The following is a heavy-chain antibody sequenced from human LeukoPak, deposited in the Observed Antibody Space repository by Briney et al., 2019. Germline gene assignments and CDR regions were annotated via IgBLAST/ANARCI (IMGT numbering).Heavy chain of an antibody. Sequence: GGSLRLSCAASGFTFSSYSMNWVRQAPGKGLEWVSSISSSSSYIYYADSVKGRFTISRDNAKNSLYLQMNSLRAEDTAVYYCARDSIVVVTAVNDYWGQGTLVTVSS. CDR1: GFTFSSYS. J-gene: IGHJ4*02. D-gene: IGHD2-21*02. CDR3: ARDSIVVVTAVNDY. CDR2: ISSSSSYI. V-gene: IGHV3-21*01.